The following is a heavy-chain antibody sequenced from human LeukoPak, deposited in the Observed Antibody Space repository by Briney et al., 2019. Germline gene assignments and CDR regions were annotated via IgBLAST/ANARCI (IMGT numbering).Heavy chain of an antibody. Sequence: SETLSLTCTVSGYSLSSAYYCGWIRQPPGKGLEWTGEINHSGSTNYNPSLKSRVTISVDTSKNQFSLKLSSVTAADTAVYYCATLPKYYYDSSGYRINYFDYWGQGTLVTVSS. J-gene: IGHJ4*02. CDR2: INHSGST. D-gene: IGHD3-22*01. V-gene: IGHV4-38-2*02. CDR3: ATLPKYYYDSSGYRINYFDY. CDR1: GYSLSSAYY.